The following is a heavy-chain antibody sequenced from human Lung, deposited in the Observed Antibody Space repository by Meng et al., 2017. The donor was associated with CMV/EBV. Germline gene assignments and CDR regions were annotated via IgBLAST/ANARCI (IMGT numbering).Heavy chain of an antibody. V-gene: IGHV3-30*02. CDR3: AKDRSGYDPLGLDY. CDR1: GFMFSSSG. CDR2: IRYDGTHK. Sequence: GESLKISCAASGFMFSSSGMHWVRQAPGKGLEWVASIRYDGTHKYSADSVKGRFTISRDNSRYTLYLQMNSLRPEDTAVYYCAKDRSGYDPLGLDYWGQGAXVNVGS. J-gene: IGHJ4*02. D-gene: IGHD5-12*01.